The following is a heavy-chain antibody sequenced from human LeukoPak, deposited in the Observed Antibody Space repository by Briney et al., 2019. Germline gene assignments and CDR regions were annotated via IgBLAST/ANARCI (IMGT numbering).Heavy chain of an antibody. CDR1: GGSISSYY. V-gene: IGHV4-4*07. CDR2: IYTSGST. Sequence: PSETLSLTCTVSGGSISSYYWSWIRQPAGKGLEWIGRIYTSGSTNYNPSLKSRVTMSVDTSKNQFSLKLSSVTAADTAMCYCAREGFGDPMNNWFDPWGQGTLVTVSS. CDR3: AREGFGDPMNNWFDP. D-gene: IGHD3-10*01. J-gene: IGHJ5*02.